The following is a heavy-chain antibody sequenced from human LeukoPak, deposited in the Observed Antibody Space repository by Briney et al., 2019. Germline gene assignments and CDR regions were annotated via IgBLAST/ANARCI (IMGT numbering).Heavy chain of an antibody. CDR2: IKGDGSST. D-gene: IGHD2-15*01. Sequence: GGSLRLSCAASGFTFSSYWMHWVRHTPGKGLVWVSRIKGDGSSTSYADSVKGRFTISRDNAKITLYLQMNSLRAEDTAVYYCARVVVRGWFDPWGQGTLVTVSS. V-gene: IGHV3-74*01. CDR3: ARVVVRGWFDP. J-gene: IGHJ5*02. CDR1: GFTFSSYW.